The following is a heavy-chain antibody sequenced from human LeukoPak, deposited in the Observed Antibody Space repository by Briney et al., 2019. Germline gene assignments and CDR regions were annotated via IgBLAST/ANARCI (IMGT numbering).Heavy chain of an antibody. CDR3: TTDPPGDIVVVVAGRDY. V-gene: IGHV3-15*01. CDR1: GGSFSGYY. J-gene: IGHJ4*02. Sequence: ETLSLTCAVYGGSFSGYYWSWIRQPPGKGLEWVGRIKSKTDGGTTDYAAPVKGRFTISRDDSKNTLYLQMNSLKTEDTAVYYCTTDPPGDIVVVVAGRDYWGQGTLVTVSS. D-gene: IGHD2-15*01. CDR2: IKSKTDGGTT.